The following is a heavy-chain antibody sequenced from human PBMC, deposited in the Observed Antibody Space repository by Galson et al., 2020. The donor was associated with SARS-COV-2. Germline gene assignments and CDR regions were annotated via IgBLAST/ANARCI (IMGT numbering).Heavy chain of an antibody. CDR3: ASIWPSSSALDY. CDR2: IYPGDSDT. Sequence: GASLKISCEGSGYSFTSYFIGWLHQPPGKGLEWVGIIYPGDSDTRYRPSFQGHVTISAANSISTAYLQWSSLKASDTAMYYCASIWPSSSALDYWGQGTLVTVAS. J-gene: IGHJ4*02. V-gene: IGHV5-51*07. CDR1: GYSFTSYF. D-gene: IGHD6-6*01.